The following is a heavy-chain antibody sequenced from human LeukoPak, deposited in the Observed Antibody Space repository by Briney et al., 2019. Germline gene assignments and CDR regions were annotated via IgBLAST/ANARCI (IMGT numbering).Heavy chain of an antibody. CDR2: ISAYNGNT. Sequence: ASVKVSCKASGYTFTSYGISWVRQAPRHGLEWMGWISAYNGNTNYAQKLQGRVTMTTDTSTSTAYMELRSLRSDDTAVYYCARTSHLLGYYDGSGYYLFDYWGQGTLVTVSS. J-gene: IGHJ4*02. V-gene: IGHV1-18*01. CDR3: ARTSHLLGYYDGSGYYLFDY. CDR1: GYTFTSYG. D-gene: IGHD3-22*01.